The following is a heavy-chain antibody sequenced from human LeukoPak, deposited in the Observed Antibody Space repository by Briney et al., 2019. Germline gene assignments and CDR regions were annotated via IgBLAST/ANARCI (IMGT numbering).Heavy chain of an antibody. V-gene: IGHV3-33*06. D-gene: IGHD2-2*01. CDR3: AKGRDIVVVPAAISYYFDY. J-gene: IGHJ4*02. CDR2: IWYDGSNK. Sequence: PGRSLRLSCAASGFTFSSYGMHWVRQAPGKGLEWEAVIWYDGSNKYYADSVKGRFTISRDNSKNTLYLQMNSLRAEDTAVYYCAKGRDIVVVPAAISYYFDYWGQGTLVTVSS. CDR1: GFTFSSYG.